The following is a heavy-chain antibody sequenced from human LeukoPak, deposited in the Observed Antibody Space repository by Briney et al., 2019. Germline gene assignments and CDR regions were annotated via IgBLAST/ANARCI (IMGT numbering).Heavy chain of an antibody. Sequence: GGSLRLSCAASGFSFRFYSMTWVRQAPGKGLEWVANINQDGSEKYYEDSVKGRFTISRDNTMNSLYLQMNSLRAEDTAAYYCAGPLHSSGWYSDYWGQGTLVTVSS. CDR3: AGPLHSSGWYSDY. CDR1: GFSFRFYS. D-gene: IGHD6-19*01. CDR2: INQDGSEK. J-gene: IGHJ4*02. V-gene: IGHV3-7*01.